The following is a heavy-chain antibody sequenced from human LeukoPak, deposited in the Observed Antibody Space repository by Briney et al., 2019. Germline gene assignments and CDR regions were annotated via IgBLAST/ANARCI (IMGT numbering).Heavy chain of an antibody. V-gene: IGHV4-39*01. Sequence: SETLSLTCTVSGGSISSSSYYWGWIRQPPGKGLEWIGSIYYSGSTYYNPSLKSRVTISVDTSKNQFSLKLSSVTAADMAVYYCARRVVVTAIGWYFDLWGRGTLVTVSS. CDR2: IYYSGST. CDR3: ARRVVVTAIGWYFDL. CDR1: GGSISSSSYY. J-gene: IGHJ2*01. D-gene: IGHD2-21*02.